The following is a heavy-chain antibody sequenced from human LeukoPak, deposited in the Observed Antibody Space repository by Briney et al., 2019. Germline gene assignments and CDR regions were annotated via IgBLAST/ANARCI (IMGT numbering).Heavy chain of an antibody. D-gene: IGHD3-22*01. V-gene: IGHV1-2*02. J-gene: IGHJ4*02. CDR1: GYTFTGYY. CDR3: ARVRDSSGYYAPLGY. Sequence: ASVTVSCKASGYTFTGYYMHWVRQAPGQGLEWMGWINPNSGGTNYAQKFQGRVTMTRDTSISTAYMELSRLRSDDTAVYYCARVRDSSGYYAPLGYWGQGTLVTVSS. CDR2: INPNSGGT.